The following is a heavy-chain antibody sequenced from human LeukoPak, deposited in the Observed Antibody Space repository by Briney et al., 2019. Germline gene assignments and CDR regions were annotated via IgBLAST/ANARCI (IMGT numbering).Heavy chain of an antibody. D-gene: IGHD6-6*01. Sequence: SETLSLTCTVSGGSISSSSYYWGWIRQPPGKGLEWIGSIYYSGSTYYNPSLKSRVTISVDTSKNQFSLKLSSVTAADTAVYYCARSSYGLDSSFFDYWGQGTLVTVSS. CDR2: IYYSGST. V-gene: IGHV4-39*01. J-gene: IGHJ4*02. CDR3: ARSSYGLDSSFFDY. CDR1: GGSISSSSYY.